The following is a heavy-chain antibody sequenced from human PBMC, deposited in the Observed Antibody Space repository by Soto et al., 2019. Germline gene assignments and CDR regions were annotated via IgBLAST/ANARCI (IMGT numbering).Heavy chain of an antibody. CDR2: IKQDGSEK. D-gene: IGHD5-12*01. J-gene: IGHJ4*02. V-gene: IGHV3-7*01. CDR1: GFTFSSYW. Sequence: EVQLVESGGGLVQPGGSLRLSCAASGFTFSSYWMSWVRLAQGQGLEWVANIKQDGSEKYYVDSVKGRFTISRDNAKNSLYLQMNSLRAEDTAVYYCARSGYSGYDYFDYWGQGTLVTVSS. CDR3: ARSGYSGYDYFDY.